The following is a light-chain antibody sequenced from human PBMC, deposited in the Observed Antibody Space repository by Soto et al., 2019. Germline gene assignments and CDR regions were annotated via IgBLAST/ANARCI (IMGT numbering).Light chain of an antibody. CDR2: DVS. V-gene: IGKV3-11*01. J-gene: IGKJ2*01. Sequence: EIVLTQSPVTLSLSPGDRATLSCRASHDVRTFLAWYQHKPGQGPRLLIDDVSNRTTGIPARFAGSGSGTDFTLTISSLEPEDFALYYCQQRRNWPYTFGQGTKVDIK. CDR3: QQRRNWPYT. CDR1: HDVRTF.